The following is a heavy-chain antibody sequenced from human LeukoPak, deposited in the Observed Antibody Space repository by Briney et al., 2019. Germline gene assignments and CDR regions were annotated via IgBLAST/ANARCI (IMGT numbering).Heavy chain of an antibody. CDR2: INAGNGNT. CDR3: AREGGYYYGMDV. Sequence: ASVKVSCKASGYTFTSYAMHWVRQAPGQRLEWMGWINAGNGNTKYSQKFQGRVTITRDTSASTACMELSSLRSEDTAVYYCAREGGYYYGMDVWGQGTTVTVSS. J-gene: IGHJ6*02. D-gene: IGHD2-15*01. V-gene: IGHV1-3*01. CDR1: GYTFTSYA.